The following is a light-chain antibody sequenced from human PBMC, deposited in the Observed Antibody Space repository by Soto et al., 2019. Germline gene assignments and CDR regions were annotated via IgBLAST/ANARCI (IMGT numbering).Light chain of an antibody. CDR2: KAS. J-gene: IGKJ1*01. CDR3: QHYNSYSEA. V-gene: IGKV1-5*03. CDR1: QTISSW. Sequence: DIPMTQSPSTLSGSVGDRVTITCRASQTISSWLAWYQQKPGKAPKLLIYKASTLKSGVPSRFGGSGSGTEFTLTISRLQPDDFATYYCQHYNSYSEAFGQGTKVELK.